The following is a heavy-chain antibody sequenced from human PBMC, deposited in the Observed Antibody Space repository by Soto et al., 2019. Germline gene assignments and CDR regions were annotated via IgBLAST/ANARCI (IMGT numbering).Heavy chain of an antibody. D-gene: IGHD2-2*02. CDR1: GGSMRSDNYF. CDR2: IYYSGSA. J-gene: IGHJ4*02. CDR3: ARARFQVLYGKPYFDS. Sequence: PSETLSLTCTVSGGSMRSDNYFWSWIRQPPGKDLEWIGYIYYSGSAYYNPSLERRLTISVDTSKNHFSLMVDSVTAADTAVYYCARARFQVLYGKPYFDSWGQGTLVTVSS. V-gene: IGHV4-30-4*01.